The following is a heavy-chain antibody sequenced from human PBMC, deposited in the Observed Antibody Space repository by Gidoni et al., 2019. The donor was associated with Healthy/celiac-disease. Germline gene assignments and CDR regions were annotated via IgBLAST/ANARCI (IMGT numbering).Heavy chain of an antibody. D-gene: IGHD3-16*02. Sequence: LEWVSSISSSSSYIYYADSVKGRFTISRDNAKNSLYLQMNSLRAEDTAVYYCARDRDYDYVWGSYRSPNVDYWGQGTLVTVSS. V-gene: IGHV3-21*01. J-gene: IGHJ4*02. CDR2: ISSSSSYI. CDR3: ARDRDYDYVWGSYRSPNVDY.